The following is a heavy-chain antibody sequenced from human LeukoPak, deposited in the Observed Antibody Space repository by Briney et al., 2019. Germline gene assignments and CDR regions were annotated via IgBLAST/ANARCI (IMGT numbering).Heavy chain of an antibody. D-gene: IGHD3-10*01. CDR2: IIPIFGTA. Sequence: ASVKVSCKASGGTFSSYAISWVRQAPGQGLEWMGGIIPIFGTANYAQKFQGRVTMTRNTSISTAYMELSSLRSEDTAVYYCARGAWFGEFGDYWGQGTLVTVSS. J-gene: IGHJ4*02. V-gene: IGHV1-69*05. CDR1: GGTFSSYA. CDR3: ARGAWFGEFGDY.